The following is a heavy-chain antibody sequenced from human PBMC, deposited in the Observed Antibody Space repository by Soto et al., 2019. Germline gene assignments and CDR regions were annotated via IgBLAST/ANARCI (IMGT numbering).Heavy chain of an antibody. CDR1: GFTFSDYF. CDR2: ISGSSLYT. V-gene: IGHV3-11*06. D-gene: IGHD6-19*01. J-gene: IGHJ4*02. CDR3: ARDVFWYINGYGDYFGY. Sequence: QVQLVESGGGLVKPGGSLRLSCVASGFTFSDYFMSWIRQAPGKGLEWVSFISGSSLYTNYADSLRGRFTISRDTANNSLYLQIISLRAEDTALYYCARDVFWYINGYGDYFGYWGQGTLVTVSS.